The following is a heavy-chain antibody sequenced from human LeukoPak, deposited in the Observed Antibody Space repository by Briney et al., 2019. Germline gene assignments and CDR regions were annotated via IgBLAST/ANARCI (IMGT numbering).Heavy chain of an antibody. CDR2: ISYDGSNK. V-gene: IGHV3-30-3*01. J-gene: IGHJ4*02. Sequence: GGSLRLSCAASGFTFSSYAMHWVRQAPGKGLEWVAVISYDGSNKYYADSVKGRFTISRDNSKNTLYLQMNSLSAEDTAVYYCARNGYCSSTSCYDPRWLSYWGQGTLVTVSS. CDR3: ARNGYCSSTSCYDPRWLSY. CDR1: GFTFSSYA. D-gene: IGHD2-2*03.